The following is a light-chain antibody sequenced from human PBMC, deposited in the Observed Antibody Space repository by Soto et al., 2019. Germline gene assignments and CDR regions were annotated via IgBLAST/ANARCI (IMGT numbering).Light chain of an antibody. CDR3: QVWDTTTDHVI. CDR2: YDS. Sequence: SYELTQPPSVSVAPGKTARITCGGNNSGGKSVHWYQQKPGQAPVLVIYYDSDRPSGIPERFSGSNSANTATLTISRVEAGDEADYYCQVWDTTTDHVIFGGGTKLTVL. V-gene: IGLV3-21*04. J-gene: IGLJ2*01. CDR1: NSGGKS.